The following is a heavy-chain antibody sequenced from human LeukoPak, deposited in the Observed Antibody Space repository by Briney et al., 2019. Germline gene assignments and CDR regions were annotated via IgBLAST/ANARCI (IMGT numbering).Heavy chain of an antibody. CDR2: ISAHNGNT. Sequence: ASVKVSCKASGYTFTSYGISWVRQAPGQGLEWMGWISAHNGNTNYAQKLQGRVTMTTDTSTSTAYMELRSLRSDDTAVYYCARDGHYCSGGSCYSVYWGQGTLVTVSS. D-gene: IGHD2-15*01. CDR1: GYTFTSYG. J-gene: IGHJ4*02. V-gene: IGHV1-18*01. CDR3: ARDGHYCSGGSCYSVY.